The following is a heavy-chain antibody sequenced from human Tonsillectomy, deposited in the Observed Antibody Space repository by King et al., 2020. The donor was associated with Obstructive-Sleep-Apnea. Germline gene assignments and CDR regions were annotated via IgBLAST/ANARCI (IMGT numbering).Heavy chain of an antibody. D-gene: IGHD5-18*01. V-gene: IGHV3-66*01. CDR3: ARGLGYSYGYSFDY. CDR2: LYSGGAT. J-gene: IGHJ4*02. Sequence: VQLVESGGGLVQPGGSLRLSCAVSGFTVSSTYMSWVRQAPGKGLEWVSTLYSGGATDYADSGKGRFTISRDTSKNTLYLQMKRLRAEDTAVYFCARGLGYSYGYSFDYWGQGTLVTVSS. CDR1: GFTVSSTY.